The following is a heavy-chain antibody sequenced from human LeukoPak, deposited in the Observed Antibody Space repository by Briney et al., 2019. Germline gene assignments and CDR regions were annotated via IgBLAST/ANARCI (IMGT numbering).Heavy chain of an antibody. V-gene: IGHV1-69*13. CDR2: IIPIFGTA. Sequence: SVKVSCEASGGTFSSYAISWVRQAPGQGLEWMGGIIPIFGTANYAQKFQGRVTITADESTSTAYMELSSLRSEDTAVYYCARAGIVVVQPPGLRYFQHWGQGTLVTVSS. CDR3: ARAGIVVVQPPGLRYFQH. CDR1: GGTFSSYA. J-gene: IGHJ1*01. D-gene: IGHD2-2*01.